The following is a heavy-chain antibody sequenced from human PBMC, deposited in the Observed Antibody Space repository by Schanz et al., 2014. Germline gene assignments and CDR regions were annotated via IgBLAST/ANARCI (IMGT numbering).Heavy chain of an antibody. V-gene: IGHV3-30*02. J-gene: IGHJ6*02. CDR1: GFTFTSYS. D-gene: IGHD5-12*01. Sequence: QVQLVQSGGGVVQPGGSLRLSCAASGFTFTSYSMHWVRQAPGRGLEWVAFIRYDGSSKYYADSVRGRFTISRDDSKNTLYLQMNSLRPEDTAVYYCAKEDRNHNSDYVYWGQGTTVTVSS. CDR3: AKEDRNHNSDYVY. CDR2: IRYDGSSK.